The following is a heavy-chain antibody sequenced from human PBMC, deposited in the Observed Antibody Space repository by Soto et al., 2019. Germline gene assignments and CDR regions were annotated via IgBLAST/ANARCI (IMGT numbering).Heavy chain of an antibody. CDR1: GFTFDDYA. D-gene: IGHD2-21*01. CDR2: ISWNSGSI. Sequence: EVQLVESGGGLVQPGRSLRLSCAASGFTFDDYAMHWVRQAPGKGLEWVSGISWNSGSIGYADSVKGRFTISRDNAKNSLYLQMISLRAEDTALYYCAKDATVSDGYYYYYMDVWGKGTTVTVSS. CDR3: AKDATVSDGYYYYYMDV. J-gene: IGHJ6*03. V-gene: IGHV3-9*01.